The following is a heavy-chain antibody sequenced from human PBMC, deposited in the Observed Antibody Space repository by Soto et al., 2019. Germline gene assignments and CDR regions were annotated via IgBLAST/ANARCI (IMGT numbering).Heavy chain of an antibody. CDR2: ISGSGGST. CDR1: GFTFSSYA. CDR3: AKDNYDILTGSHEFDY. D-gene: IGHD3-9*01. J-gene: IGHJ4*02. V-gene: IGHV3-23*01. Sequence: EVQLLESGGGLVQPGGSLRLSCAASGFTFSSYAMSWVRQAPGKGLEWVSAISGSGGSTYYADSVKGRFTISRDNSKNTLYLQMNSLRAEDTAVYYCAKDNYDILTGSHEFDYWGQGTLVTVSS.